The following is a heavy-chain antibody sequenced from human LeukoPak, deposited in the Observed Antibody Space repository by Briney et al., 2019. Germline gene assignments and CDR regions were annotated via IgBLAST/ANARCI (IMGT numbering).Heavy chain of an antibody. V-gene: IGHV3-53*01. CDR3: ARDRGYYFDY. CDR2: IYSGGST. D-gene: IGHD3-22*01. CDR1: GFPFSIYW. J-gene: IGHJ4*02. Sequence: GGSLRLSCAASGFPFSIYWMTWVRQAPGKGLEWVSVIYSGGSTYYADSVKGRFTISRDNSKNTLYLQMNSLRAEDTAVYYCARDRGYYFDYWGQGTLVTVSS.